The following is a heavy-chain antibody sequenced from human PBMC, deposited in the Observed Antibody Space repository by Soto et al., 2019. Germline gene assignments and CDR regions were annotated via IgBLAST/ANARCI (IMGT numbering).Heavy chain of an antibody. Sequence: QVQLVQSGAEVKKPGASVRVSCMASGYTFTTYDIHWVRQAPGLGLEWMGIITPGGGITSYAQKFKGRITMTRDTSTSTVYMELSSLRSEDTAMYYCAKVLSELVPRYFDTWGQGTLVTVSS. V-gene: IGHV1-46*01. CDR1: GYTFTTYD. CDR2: ITPGGGIT. D-gene: IGHD6-13*01. CDR3: AKVLSELVPRYFDT. J-gene: IGHJ4*02.